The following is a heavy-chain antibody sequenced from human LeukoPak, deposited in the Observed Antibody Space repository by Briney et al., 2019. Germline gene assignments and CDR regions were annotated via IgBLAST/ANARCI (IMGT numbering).Heavy chain of an antibody. Sequence: GASVKVSCKASGGTFSSYAISWVRQAPGQGLEWMGGIIPIFGTANYAQKFQGRVTMTRDTSINTAYMELNRLRSDDTAMYYCARSCSSSSCLHYYYYYMDVWGTGTTVTISS. CDR3: ARSCSSSSCLHYYYYYMDV. D-gene: IGHD2-2*01. V-gene: IGHV1-69*05. CDR1: GGTFSSYA. CDR2: IIPIFGTA. J-gene: IGHJ6*03.